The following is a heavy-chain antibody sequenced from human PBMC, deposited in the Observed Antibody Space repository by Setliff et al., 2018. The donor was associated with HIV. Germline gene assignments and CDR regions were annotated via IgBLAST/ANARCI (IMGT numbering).Heavy chain of an antibody. D-gene: IGHD3-3*01. J-gene: IGHJ5*02. V-gene: IGHV4-34*01. Sequence: SETLSLTCAVYGGSFSGYSWTWIRQPPEKGLEWIGEINHTGSTNYNPSLKGRITISVDTSKNQFSLKLSSVTAADTAVYYCARGHESRLFGMIIIRRNWFDPWGQGSLVTVSS. CDR3: ARGHESRLFGMIIIRRNWFDP. CDR1: GGSFSGYS. CDR2: INHTGST.